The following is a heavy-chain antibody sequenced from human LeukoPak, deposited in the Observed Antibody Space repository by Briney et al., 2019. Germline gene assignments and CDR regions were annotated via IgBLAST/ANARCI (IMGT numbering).Heavy chain of an antibody. D-gene: IGHD6-19*01. CDR2: IKSGDAT. CDR3: ARGLRSGWSSSFDF. Sequence: PGGSLRLSCAASGFTVSSYYMSWVRQAPGKGLEWVSLIKSGDATHYADSVKGRFTISRDYSKNTLYLQKNNLRPEDTAVYCCARGLRSGWSSSFDFWGQGTLVTVSS. V-gene: IGHV3-53*01. J-gene: IGHJ4*02. CDR1: GFTVSSYY.